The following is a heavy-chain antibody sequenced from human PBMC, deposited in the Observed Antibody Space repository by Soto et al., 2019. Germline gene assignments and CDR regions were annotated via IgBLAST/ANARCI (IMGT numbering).Heavy chain of an antibody. Sequence: QVQLVQSGAEVKKPGASVKVSCKASGYTFTSSGISWVRQAPGQGLEWMGWISAYNGNTNYAQKLQGRVTMTTDTSTSTAYMELRSLRSDDTAVYYCARAVLYRDCSGGSCYLDYWGQGTLVTVSS. CDR3: ARAVLYRDCSGGSCYLDY. V-gene: IGHV1-18*01. CDR2: ISAYNGNT. J-gene: IGHJ4*02. D-gene: IGHD2-15*01. CDR1: GYTFTSSG.